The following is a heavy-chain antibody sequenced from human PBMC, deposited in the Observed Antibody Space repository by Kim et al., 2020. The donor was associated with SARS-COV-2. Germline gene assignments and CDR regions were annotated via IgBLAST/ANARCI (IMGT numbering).Heavy chain of an antibody. CDR3: SKAPFGVDP. J-gene: IGHJ5*02. V-gene: IGHV3-43*01. D-gene: IGHD3-10*01. CDR2: GTT. Sequence: GTTHYADSVKGRFTISRDNSKNSLYLQMNSLRTDDTTLYYCSKAPFGVDPWGQGTLVTVSS.